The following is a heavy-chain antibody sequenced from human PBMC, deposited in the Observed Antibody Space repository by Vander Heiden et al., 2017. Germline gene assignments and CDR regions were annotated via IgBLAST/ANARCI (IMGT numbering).Heavy chain of an antibody. CDR1: GYTFTSYY. D-gene: IGHD5-18*01. CDR2: INPSGGST. CDR3: ARGLDPTSGRRDTAMEYYFDY. J-gene: IGHJ4*02. Sequence: QVQLVQSGAEVKKPGASVKVSCKASGYTFTSYYMHWVRQAPGQGLEWMGIINPSGGSTSYAQKFQGRVTMTRDTSTSTVYMELSSLRSEDTAVYSCARGLDPTSGRRDTAMEYYFDYWGQGTLVTVSS. V-gene: IGHV1-46*01.